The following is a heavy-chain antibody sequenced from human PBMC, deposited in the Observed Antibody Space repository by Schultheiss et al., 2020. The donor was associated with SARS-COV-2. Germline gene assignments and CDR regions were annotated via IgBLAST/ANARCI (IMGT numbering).Heavy chain of an antibody. V-gene: IGHV4-61*02. CDR2: IYTSGST. CDR3: ARAHTTYAFDI. J-gene: IGHJ3*02. CDR1: GGSISSGSYY. D-gene: IGHD1-14*01. Sequence: SETLSLTCTVSGGSISSGSYYWSWIRQPAGKGLEWIGRIYTSGSTNYNPSLKSRLTISVDTSKNQFSLKLSSVTAADTAVYYCARAHTTYAFDIWGQGTMVTVSS.